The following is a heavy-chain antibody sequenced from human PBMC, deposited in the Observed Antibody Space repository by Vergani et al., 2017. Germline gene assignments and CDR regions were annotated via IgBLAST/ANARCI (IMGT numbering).Heavy chain of an antibody. J-gene: IGHJ4*02. CDR3: ARATAVVRGEIDY. Sequence: QVQLVETGGGLVKPGGSLRLFCAAPGFTFSDYYIGWIRQAPGKGLEWVSYISDSGDIVYYADSVRGRFTISRDNANNSLFLQMKSLRDEDAAIYYCARATAVVRGEIDYWGQGTLVTVSS. V-gene: IGHV3-11*01. CDR1: GFTFSDYY. D-gene: IGHD4-23*01. CDR2: ISDSGDIV.